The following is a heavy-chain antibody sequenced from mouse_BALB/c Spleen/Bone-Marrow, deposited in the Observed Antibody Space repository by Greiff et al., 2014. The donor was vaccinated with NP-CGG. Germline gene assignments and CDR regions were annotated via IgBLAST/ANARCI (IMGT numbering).Heavy chain of an antibody. CDR3: TRWNYYGSSYDY. D-gene: IGHD1-1*01. V-gene: IGHV1-5*01. Sequence: EVKLVESGTVLARPGASVKMSCKASVYTFISYWMHWVKQRPGQGLEWIGAIYPGNSDTSYNQKFKGKAKLTAVTSTSTAYMELSSLTNEDSAVYYCTRWNYYGSSYDYWGQGTTLTVSS. CDR2: IYPGNSDT. CDR1: VYTFISYW. J-gene: IGHJ2*01.